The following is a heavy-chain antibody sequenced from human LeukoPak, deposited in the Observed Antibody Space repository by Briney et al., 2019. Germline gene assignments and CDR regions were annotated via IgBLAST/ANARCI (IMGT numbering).Heavy chain of an antibody. D-gene: IGHD2-8*02. V-gene: IGHV3-23*01. CDR3: VKDRYCPEVTCFGGGFEY. CDR2: ISGRGDSA. J-gene: IGHJ4*02. Sequence: GGSLRLSCAVSGLNFKFYAMSWVRQAPGKGLEWVSGISGRGDSADYADSVKGRFTISRDNSKNTLYLRLNSLRVEDTATYYCVKDRYCPEVTCFGGGFEYWGQGTLVVVSS. CDR1: GLNFKFYA.